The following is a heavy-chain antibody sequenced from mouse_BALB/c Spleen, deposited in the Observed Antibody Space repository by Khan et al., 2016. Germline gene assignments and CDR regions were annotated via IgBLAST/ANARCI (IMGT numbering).Heavy chain of an antibody. J-gene: IGHJ3*01. CDR1: GYTFTDYS. Sequence: QIQLVQSGPELKKPGETVKISCKASGYTFTDYSMHWVKQTPGKGLKWMGWINTETGEPTYADDFKGRFAFSLETSASTAYLQITNLKNEDTATYFCARAKLLRLLAYWGQGTLVTVSA. CDR3: ARAKLLRLLAY. CDR2: INTETGEP. D-gene: IGHD1-2*01. V-gene: IGHV9-2-1*01.